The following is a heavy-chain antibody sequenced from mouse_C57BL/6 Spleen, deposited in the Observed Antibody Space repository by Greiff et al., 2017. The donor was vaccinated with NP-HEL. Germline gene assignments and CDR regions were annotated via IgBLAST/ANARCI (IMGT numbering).Heavy chain of an antibody. V-gene: IGHV1-55*01. D-gene: IGHD2-4*01. J-gene: IGHJ4*01. Sequence: VQLQQPGAELVKPGASVKMSCEASGYTFTSYWITWVKQRPGQGLEWIGDIYPGSGSTNYNEKFKSKATLTVDTSSSTAYMQLSSLTSEDSAVYYCARYDNDYAMDYWGQGTSVTVSS. CDR1: GYTFTSYW. CDR3: ARYDNDYAMDY. CDR2: IYPGSGST.